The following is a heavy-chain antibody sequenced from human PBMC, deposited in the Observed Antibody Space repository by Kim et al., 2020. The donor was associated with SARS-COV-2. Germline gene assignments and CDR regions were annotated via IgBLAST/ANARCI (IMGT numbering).Heavy chain of an antibody. CDR2: INQDGSEK. D-gene: IGHD3-9*01. CDR1: GFTFSSYW. J-gene: IGHJ6*02. CDR3: AREGYYDILTDYILGAYCYYGMDV. V-gene: IGHV3-7*01. Sequence: GGSLRLSCAASGFTFSSYWMSWVRQAPGKGLEWVAYINQDGSEKYYVDSVKGRFTISRDNAKNSLYLQMNSLRAEDTAVYYCAREGYYDILTDYILGAYCYYGMDVWGQGATLTVSS.